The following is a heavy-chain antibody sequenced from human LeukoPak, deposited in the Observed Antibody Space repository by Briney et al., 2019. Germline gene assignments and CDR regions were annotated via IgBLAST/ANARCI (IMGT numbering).Heavy chain of an antibody. CDR3: ARDSSGTAYAFDI. D-gene: IGHD5-18*01. Sequence: SVKVSCKASGGTFSSYAISWVRQAPGQGLEWMGGIIPIFGTANYAQKFQGRVTITTDESTSTAYMELSSLRSEDTAVYYCARDSSGTAYAFDIWGQGTMVTVSS. CDR2: IIPIFGTA. V-gene: IGHV1-69*05. CDR1: GGTFSSYA. J-gene: IGHJ3*02.